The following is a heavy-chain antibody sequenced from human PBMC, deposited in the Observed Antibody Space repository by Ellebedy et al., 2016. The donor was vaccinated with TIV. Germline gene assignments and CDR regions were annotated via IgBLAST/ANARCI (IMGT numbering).Heavy chain of an antibody. V-gene: IGHV3-30*18. CDR1: GFTFSIYG. CDR2: ISYDGSNK. D-gene: IGHD5-12*01. CDR3: AKDEGYEVLDYYYMDV. J-gene: IGHJ6*03. Sequence: GGSLRLXCAASGFTFSIYGMHWVRQAPGKGLEWMAVISYDGSNKYYADSVKGRFTISRDNSKNTLYVQMNSLRAEDTAVYYCAKDEGYEVLDYYYMDVWGKGTTVTVSS.